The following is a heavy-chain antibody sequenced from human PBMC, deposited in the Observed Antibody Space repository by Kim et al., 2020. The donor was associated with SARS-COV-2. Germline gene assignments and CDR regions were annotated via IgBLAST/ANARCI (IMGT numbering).Heavy chain of an antibody. D-gene: IGHD1-26*01. Sequence: SVKVSCKASGGTFSSYAISWVRQAPGQGLEWMGRIIPILGIANYAQKFQGRVTITADKSTSTAYMELSSLRSEDTAVYYCARGAQWELHPLLFDYWGQGALVTVSS. CDR2: IIPILGIA. CDR3: ARGAQWELHPLLFDY. CDR1: GGTFSSYA. J-gene: IGHJ4*02. V-gene: IGHV1-69*04.